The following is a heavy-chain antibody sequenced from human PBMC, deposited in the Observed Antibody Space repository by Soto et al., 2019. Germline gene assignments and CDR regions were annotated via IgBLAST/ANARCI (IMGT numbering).Heavy chain of an antibody. CDR1: GGSISSYY. Sequence: QVQLQESGPGLVKPSETLSLTCTVSGGSISSYYWSWIRQPPGKGLEWIGYIYYSGSTNYNPSLMRRVTISVDTSKNQFSLKLSSVTAEDTAGEYCARDLALFDPWGQGTLVTVSS. CDR3: ARDLALFDP. J-gene: IGHJ5*02. CDR2: IYYSGST. V-gene: IGHV4-59*01.